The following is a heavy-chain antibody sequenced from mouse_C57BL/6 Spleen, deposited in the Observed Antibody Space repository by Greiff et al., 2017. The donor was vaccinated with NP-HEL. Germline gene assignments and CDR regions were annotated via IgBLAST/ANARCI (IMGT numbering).Heavy chain of an antibody. V-gene: IGHV1-82*01. J-gene: IGHJ4*01. D-gene: IGHD1-1*01. CDR2: IYPGDGDT. CDR3: ARYYGSSYAAMDY. Sequence: VQLQESGPELVKPGASVKISCKASGYAFSSSWMNWVKQRPGKGLEWIGRIYPGDGDTNYNGKFKGKATLTADKSSSTAYMQLSSLTSEDSAVYFCARYYGSSYAAMDYWGQGTSVTVSS. CDR1: GYAFSSSW.